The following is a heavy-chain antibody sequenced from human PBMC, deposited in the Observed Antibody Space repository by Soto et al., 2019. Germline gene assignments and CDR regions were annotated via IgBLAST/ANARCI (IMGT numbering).Heavy chain of an antibody. D-gene: IGHD3-22*01. J-gene: IGHJ4*02. CDR2: IYYSGST. V-gene: IGHV4-59*01. CDR1: GGSISSYY. CDR3: ARNWDDSRGYYFDY. Sequence: PSDTLALTFTVSGGSISSYYWSWIRQPPGKGLEWIGYIYYSGSTNYNPSLKSRVTISVDTSKNQFSLKLSSVTAADTAVYYCARNWDDSRGYYFDYWGQGTLVTV.